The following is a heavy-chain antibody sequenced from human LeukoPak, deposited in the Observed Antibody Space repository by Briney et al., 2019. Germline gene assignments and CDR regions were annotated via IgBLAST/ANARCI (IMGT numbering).Heavy chain of an antibody. CDR1: GFTFSRNW. J-gene: IGHJ4*02. D-gene: IGHD2-15*01. CDR2: IKQDGSEQ. Sequence: GGSLRLSCAASGFTFSRNWMTWVRQSPGKGLEWVANIKQDGSEQYYVDSVKGRFTISRDNAKNSLFLHMSSLRAEDTAVYYCARDVSECPYPEVTLDYWGQGTLVTVSS. V-gene: IGHV3-7*01. CDR3: ARDVSECPYPEVTLDY.